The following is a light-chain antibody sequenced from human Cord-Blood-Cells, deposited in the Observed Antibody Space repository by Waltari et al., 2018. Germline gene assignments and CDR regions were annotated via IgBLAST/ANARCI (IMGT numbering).Light chain of an antibody. CDR2: HVS. CDR1: SSDVGGYNY. Sequence: QYALTQPASVSGSPVQSITISCTGTSSDVGGYNYVSWYQQHPGKAPKLMIYHVSTRPSGVSNRYSGSKSGNTASLTISGLQAEDEADYYCSSYTSSSTYVCGTGTKVTVL. V-gene: IGLV2-14*03. CDR3: SSYTSSSTYV. J-gene: IGLJ1*01.